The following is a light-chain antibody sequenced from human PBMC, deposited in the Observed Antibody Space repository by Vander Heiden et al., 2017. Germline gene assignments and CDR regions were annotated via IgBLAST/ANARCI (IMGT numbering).Light chain of an antibody. J-gene: IGKJ4*01. Sequence: DFQMTQSPSSVSAAVGDRVTITCRASQGISSWLVWYQQKPGKAPNLLIYAASRLQSGVPSRFSGSGSGTDFTLTINSLQPEDFATYYCQQANSFPLTFGGGTKVEIK. CDR2: AAS. V-gene: IGKV1-12*01. CDR3: QQANSFPLT. CDR1: QGISSW.